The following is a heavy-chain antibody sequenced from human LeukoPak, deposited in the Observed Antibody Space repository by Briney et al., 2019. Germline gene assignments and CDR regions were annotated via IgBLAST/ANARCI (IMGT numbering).Heavy chain of an antibody. D-gene: IGHD1-7*01. CDR1: GYSFTSYW. Sequence: GESLKISCKGSGYSFTSYWISWVRQMPGKGLEWMGIINPGDSDTRYSPSFQGQVTISADKSINTAYLQWSSLRASDTDIYSCAWQTRNKGIDYWGQGTLVTVSS. CDR3: AWQTRNKGIDY. J-gene: IGHJ4*02. V-gene: IGHV5-51*01. CDR2: INPGDSDT.